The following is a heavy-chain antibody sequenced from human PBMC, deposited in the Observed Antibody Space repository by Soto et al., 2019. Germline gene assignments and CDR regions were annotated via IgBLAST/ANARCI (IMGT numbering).Heavy chain of an antibody. V-gene: IGHV4-30-4*01. D-gene: IGHD6-6*01. J-gene: IGHJ5*02. Sequence: SETLSLTCTVSGGSISSGDYYWSWIRQPPGKGLEWIGYIYHSGSTYCNPSLKSRVTISVDTSKNQFSLKLSSVTAADTAVYYCARERPDGARLDPWGQGTPVTVSS. CDR1: GGSISSGDYY. CDR2: IYHSGST. CDR3: ARERPDGARLDP.